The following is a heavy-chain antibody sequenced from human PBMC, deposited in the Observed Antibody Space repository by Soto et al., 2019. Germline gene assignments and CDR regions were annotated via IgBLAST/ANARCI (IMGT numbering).Heavy chain of an antibody. D-gene: IGHD6-13*01. CDR2: IIPIFGTA. J-gene: IGHJ3*02. Sequence: QVQLVQSGAEVKKPGSSVKVSCKASGGTFSSYAISWVRQAPGQGLEWMGGIIPIFGTANYAQKFQGRVTNTADESTSTAHMELRSLRPDDNALYYCANWYSSSWSHAFHIWGQGTMGHLSS. V-gene: IGHV1-69*12. CDR1: GGTFSSYA. CDR3: ANWYSSSWSHAFHI.